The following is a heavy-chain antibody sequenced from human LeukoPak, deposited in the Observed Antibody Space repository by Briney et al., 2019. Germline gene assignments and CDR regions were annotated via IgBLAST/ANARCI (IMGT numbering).Heavy chain of an antibody. Sequence: PGGSLRLSCLASGFTVSSTYMNWVRQAPGKGLEWVSYISSSGSTIYYADSVKGRFTISRDNAKNSLYLQMNSLRAEDTAVYYCAELGITMIGGVWGKGTTVTISS. CDR2: ISSSGSTI. J-gene: IGHJ6*04. D-gene: IGHD3-10*02. CDR1: GFTVSSTY. V-gene: IGHV3-48*03. CDR3: AELGITMIGGV.